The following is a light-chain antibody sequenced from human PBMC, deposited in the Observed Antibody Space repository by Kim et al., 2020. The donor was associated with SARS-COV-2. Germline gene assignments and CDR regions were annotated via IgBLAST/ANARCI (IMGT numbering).Light chain of an antibody. CDR2: DAS. J-gene: IGKJ1*01. CDR1: QDISNY. V-gene: IGKV1-33*01. CDR3: QQYYIYWT. Sequence: SASVGDRVTITCQASQDISNYLNWYQQKPGKAPKLLIYDASNLETGVPSRFSGSGSGTDFTLTINSLQPDDFATYYCQQYYIYWTFGQGTKVDIK.